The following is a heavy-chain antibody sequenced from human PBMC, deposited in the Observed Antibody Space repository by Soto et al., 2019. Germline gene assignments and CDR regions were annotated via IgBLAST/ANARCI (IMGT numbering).Heavy chain of an antibody. CDR3: ARQYYDVSGYCHYLYGMSV. CDR2: INHSGST. Sequence: QVQLQQWGAGLLKPSETLSLTCAVYGGSGGSFSGYYWSWIRQPPGKGLEWIGEINHSGSTNYNPSLKSRVTISVDTSKNQFSLKLSSVAAADTAVYYCARQYYDVSGYCHYLYGMSVRGQGTTVTVSS. V-gene: IGHV4-34*01. J-gene: IGHJ6*02. CDR1: GGSGGSFSGYY. D-gene: IGHD3-22*01.